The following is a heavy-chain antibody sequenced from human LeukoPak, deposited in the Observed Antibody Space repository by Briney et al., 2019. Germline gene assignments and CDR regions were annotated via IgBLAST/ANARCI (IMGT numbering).Heavy chain of an antibody. V-gene: IGHV3-7*01. D-gene: IGHD3-10*02. CDR2: IKQDGSEK. J-gene: IGHJ6*04. CDR1: GFTFSRYW. CDR3: AELGITMIGGV. Sequence: GGSLRLSCVASGFTFSRYWMNWVRQAPGKGLEYVDNIKQDGSEKYYVDSMKGRFTISRDNAKNSLYLQMNSLRAEDTAVYYCAELGITMIGGVWGKGTTVTISS.